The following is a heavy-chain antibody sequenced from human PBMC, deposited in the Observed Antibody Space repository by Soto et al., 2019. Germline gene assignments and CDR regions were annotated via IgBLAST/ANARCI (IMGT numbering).Heavy chain of an antibody. Sequence: PSETLSLTCAVYGGSFSGYYWSWIRQPPGKGLEWIGEINHSGSTNYNPSLKSRVTISVDTSKNQFSLKLSSVTAADTAVYYCASGRIVVVPAAMLARPYYGMDVWGQGTTVTVSS. V-gene: IGHV4-34*01. CDR3: ASGRIVVVPAAMLARPYYGMDV. J-gene: IGHJ6*02. D-gene: IGHD2-2*01. CDR2: INHSGST. CDR1: GGSFSGYY.